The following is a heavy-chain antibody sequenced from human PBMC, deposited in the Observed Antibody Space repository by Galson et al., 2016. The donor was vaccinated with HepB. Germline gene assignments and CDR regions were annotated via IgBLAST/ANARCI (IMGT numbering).Heavy chain of an antibody. CDR2: IWYDGSNE. J-gene: IGHJ3*02. V-gene: IGHV3-33*03. D-gene: IGHD2-15*01. CDR1: GFTFSSYG. Sequence: LRLSCAASGFTFSSYGMHWVRQAPGKGLEWVAVIWYDGSNEHYADSVKGRFTISRDNPKNTLYLQMDSLRDEDTAVYYCAKDVGYCSGGTCSIDAFDIWGQGTMVTVSS. CDR3: AKDVGYCSGGTCSIDAFDI.